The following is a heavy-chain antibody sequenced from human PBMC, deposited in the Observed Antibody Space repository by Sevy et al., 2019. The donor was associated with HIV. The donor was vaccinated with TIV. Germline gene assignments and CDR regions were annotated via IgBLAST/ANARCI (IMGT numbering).Heavy chain of an antibody. Sequence: SETRSLTCTVSGGSVTSDTYYWTWIRQPPGKGLEFIGYIYYNVRINYNPSLKSRVTISVDTPKNQFSLKLTSVTAADTAVYYCTRLGGLTDYGMDVWGQGTTVTVSS. CDR3: TRLGGLTDYGMDV. CDR2: IYYNVRI. D-gene: IGHD1-26*01. J-gene: IGHJ6*02. V-gene: IGHV4-61*01. CDR1: GGSVTSDTYY.